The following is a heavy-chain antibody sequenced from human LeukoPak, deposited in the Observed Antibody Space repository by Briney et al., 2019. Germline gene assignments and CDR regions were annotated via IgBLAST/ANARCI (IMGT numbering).Heavy chain of an antibody. J-gene: IGHJ6*03. CDR3: AKDSEGPAATDYYYYMDV. CDR1: GFTFSSYG. CDR2: IRYGSNK. D-gene: IGHD2-2*01. V-gene: IGHV3-30*02. Sequence: GGSLRLSCAASGFTFSSYGMHWVRQAPGKGLEWVAFIRYGSNKYYADSVKGRFTISRDNSKNTLYLQMNSLRAEDTAVYYCAKDSEGPAATDYYYYMDVWGKGTTVTVSS.